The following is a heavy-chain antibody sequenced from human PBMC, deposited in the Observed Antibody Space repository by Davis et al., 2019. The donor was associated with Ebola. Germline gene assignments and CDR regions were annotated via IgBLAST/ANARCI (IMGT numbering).Heavy chain of an antibody. Sequence: PGGSLRLSCAASGFTLKSYWMNWVRQAPGKGLEWLANVKGDGSQIHYLDSVKGRFTVSTDNTKNSMSLQMSRLRAEDTAVYYCVRDVMDDSWPDYWGQGTLVTVSS. J-gene: IGHJ4*02. CDR1: GFTLKSYW. D-gene: IGHD4-11*01. CDR2: VKGDGSQI. V-gene: IGHV3-7*01. CDR3: VRDVMDDSWPDY.